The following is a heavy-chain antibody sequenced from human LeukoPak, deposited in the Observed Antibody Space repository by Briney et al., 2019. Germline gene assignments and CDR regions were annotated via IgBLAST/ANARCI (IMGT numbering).Heavy chain of an antibody. CDR2: IYYSGST. CDR1: GGSISSSSYY. J-gene: IGHJ4*02. CDR3: ARASHDYGDYSHFDY. Sequence: PSETLSLTCTVSGGSISSSSYYWGWIRQPPGTGLEWIGSIYYSGSTYYNPSLKSRVTIPVDTSKNQFSLKLSSVTAADTAVYYCARASHDYGDYSHFDYWGQGTLVTVSS. D-gene: IGHD4-17*01. V-gene: IGHV4-39*07.